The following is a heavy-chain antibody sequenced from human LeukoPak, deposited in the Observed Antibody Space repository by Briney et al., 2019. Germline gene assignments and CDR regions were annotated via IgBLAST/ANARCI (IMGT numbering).Heavy chain of an antibody. Sequence: SVKVSCKASGGTFSSYTISWVRQAPGQGLEWMGRIIPILGIANYAQKFQGRVTITADRSTSTAYMELSSLRSEDTAVYYCASMDYDSSGYYRTLYYFDYWGQGTLVTVSS. CDR2: IIPILGIA. D-gene: IGHD3-22*01. J-gene: IGHJ4*02. CDR1: GGTFSSYT. V-gene: IGHV1-69*02. CDR3: ASMDYDSSGYYRTLYYFDY.